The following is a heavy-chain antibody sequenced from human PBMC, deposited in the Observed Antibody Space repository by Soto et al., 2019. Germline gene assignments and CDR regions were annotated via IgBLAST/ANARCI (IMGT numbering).Heavy chain of an antibody. V-gene: IGHV4-31*03. J-gene: IGHJ4*02. CDR3: ARVLAYYYGSELWYFDY. CDR2: IYYSGST. D-gene: IGHD3-10*01. CDR1: GGSISSGGYY. Sequence: QVQLQESGPGLVKPSQTLSLTCTVSGGSISSGGYYWSWIRQHPGKGLEWIGYIYYSGSTYYNPSLKSRFTLSVDTSKNQFSLKLSSVTAADTAVYYCARVLAYYYGSELWYFDYWGQGTLVTVSS.